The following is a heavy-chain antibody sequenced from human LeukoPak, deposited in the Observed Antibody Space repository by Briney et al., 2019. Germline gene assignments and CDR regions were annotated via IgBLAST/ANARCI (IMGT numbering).Heavy chain of an antibody. Sequence: SETLSLTCAVYGGSFSGYYWSWIRQPPGKGLEWIGEINHSGSTNYNPSLKSRVTISVDTSKYQFSLKLSSVTAADTAVYYCARVTTKSHLDYWGQGTLVTVSS. V-gene: IGHV4-34*01. CDR2: INHSGST. D-gene: IGHD4-4*01. CDR3: ARVTTKSHLDY. CDR1: GGSFSGYY. J-gene: IGHJ4*02.